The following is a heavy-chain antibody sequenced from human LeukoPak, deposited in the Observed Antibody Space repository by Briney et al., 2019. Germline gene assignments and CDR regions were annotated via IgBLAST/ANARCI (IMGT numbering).Heavy chain of an antibody. Sequence: GGSLRLSCAASGFTFSSYSMNWVRQAPGRGLEWVSYISSSSSTIYYADSVKGRFTISRDNAKNSLYLQMNSLRDEDTAVYYCASLLWFGEFIFDYRGQGTLVTVSS. CDR1: GFTFSSYS. CDR3: ASLLWFGEFIFDY. J-gene: IGHJ4*02. CDR2: ISSSSSTI. D-gene: IGHD3-10*01. V-gene: IGHV3-48*02.